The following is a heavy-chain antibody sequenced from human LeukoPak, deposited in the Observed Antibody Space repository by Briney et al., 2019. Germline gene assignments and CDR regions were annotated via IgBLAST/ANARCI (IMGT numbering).Heavy chain of an antibody. J-gene: IGHJ4*02. CDR3: ARERGHFDY. CDR2: ISSSSSYI. Sequence: RXAPGXXLEWVSSISSSSSYIYYADSVKGRFTISRDNAKNSLYLQMNSLRAEDTAVYYCARERGHFDYWGQGTLVTVSS. V-gene: IGHV3-21*01.